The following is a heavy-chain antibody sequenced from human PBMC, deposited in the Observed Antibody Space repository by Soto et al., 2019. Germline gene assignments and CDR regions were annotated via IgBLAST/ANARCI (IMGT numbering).Heavy chain of an antibody. Sequence: QVQLHESGPGLVKPSETLSLTCTVSVGSISNFYWSWIRQSPGRGLEWIGYGYMYYSGSTYYNPSLESRVTISVDTSKNQISLRLTSVTADDTALYYCARGSLSTETANALDVWGTGTMVTVSS. CDR3: ARGSLSTETANALDV. CDR2: MYYSGST. CDR1: VGSISNFY. V-gene: IGHV4-59*01. D-gene: IGHD2-21*02. J-gene: IGHJ3*01.